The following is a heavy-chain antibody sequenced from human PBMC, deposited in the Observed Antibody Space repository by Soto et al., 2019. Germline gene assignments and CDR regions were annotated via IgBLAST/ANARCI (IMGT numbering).Heavy chain of an antibody. CDR1: GDSVSSDTAV. Sequence: SQTLSLTCAISGDSVSSDTAVWIWIRQSPSRGLEWLGRTYYRSNWNNDYALSVKSRITISPDTSQTQFSLDLDSVTPEDTAVYYCVGVLLFRGMDDWGQSTSVTVSS. V-gene: IGHV6-1*01. D-gene: IGHD2-8*01. CDR3: VGVLLFRGMDD. J-gene: IGHJ6*02. CDR2: TYYRSNWNN.